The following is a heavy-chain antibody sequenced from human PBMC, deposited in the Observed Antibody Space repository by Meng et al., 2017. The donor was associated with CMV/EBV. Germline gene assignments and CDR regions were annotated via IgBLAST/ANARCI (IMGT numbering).Heavy chain of an antibody. J-gene: IGHJ5*02. D-gene: IGHD2/OR15-2a*01. CDR1: GASVATDSYY. V-gene: IGHV4-61*01. CDR3: ARETVSASGGIDP. Sequence: SETLSLTCTVSGASVATDSYYWGWIRQPPGKGLEWIGYIYNTGSTKYNPSLQTRVTVSVDTPKNQFSLKLSSVTAADTATNYCARETVSASGGIDPWGRGTLVTVSS. CDR2: IYNTGST.